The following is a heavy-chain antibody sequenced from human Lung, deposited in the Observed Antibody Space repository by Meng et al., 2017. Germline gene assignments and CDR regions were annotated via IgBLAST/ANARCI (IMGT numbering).Heavy chain of an antibody. V-gene: IGHV3-43D*03. CDR1: GFTFDDYA. CDR3: AKVAHSEDAFDI. J-gene: IGHJ3*02. D-gene: IGHD6-13*01. Sequence: EVQLVESGGVVVQPGGSLRLSCAASGFTFDDYAMHWVRQAPGKGLEWVSLISWDGGSTYYADSVKGRFTISRDNSKNSLYLQMNSLRAEDTALYYCAKVAHSEDAFDIWGQGTMVTVSS. CDR2: ISWDGGST.